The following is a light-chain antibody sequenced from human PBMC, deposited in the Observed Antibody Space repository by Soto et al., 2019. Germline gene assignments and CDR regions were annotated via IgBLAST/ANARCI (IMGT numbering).Light chain of an antibody. Sequence: EIVLTQSPGTLSLSPGERATLFCRASQSVTSGYLAWYQQKPGQAPRLLIYGASSRATGIPDRFSGSGSGTDFTLTISRLEPEDFAVYYCQQYGSSPPTFGKGTKVEIK. CDR2: GAS. J-gene: IGKJ1*01. CDR1: QSVTSGY. CDR3: QQYGSSPPT. V-gene: IGKV3-20*01.